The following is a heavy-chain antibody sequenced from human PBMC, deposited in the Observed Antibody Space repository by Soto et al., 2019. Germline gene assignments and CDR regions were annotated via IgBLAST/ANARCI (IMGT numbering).Heavy chain of an antibody. D-gene: IGHD6-6*01. CDR1: GFTFSGSA. V-gene: IGHV3-73*01. Sequence: GGSLRLSCAASGFTFSGSAMHWVRQASGKGLEWVGRIRSKANSYATAYAASVKGRFTISRDDSKNTAYLQMNSLKTEDTAVYYCTMYSSSWYFDLWGRGTLVTGSS. CDR2: IRSKANSYAT. J-gene: IGHJ2*01. CDR3: TMYSSSWYFDL.